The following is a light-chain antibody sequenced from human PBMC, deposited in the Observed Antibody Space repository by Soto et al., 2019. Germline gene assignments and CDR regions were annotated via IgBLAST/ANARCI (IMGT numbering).Light chain of an antibody. CDR1: SSDVGSYNL. Sequence: QSALTQPASVSGSPGQSITISCTGTSSDVGSYNLVSWYQQHPGKAPKLMIYEGSKRPSGVSNRFSGSKSGNTASLTISGLQAEDEADYYCCSYAGSSTFRVFGGGTKVPS. CDR3: CSYAGSSTFRV. CDR2: EGS. V-gene: IGLV2-23*03. J-gene: IGLJ2*01.